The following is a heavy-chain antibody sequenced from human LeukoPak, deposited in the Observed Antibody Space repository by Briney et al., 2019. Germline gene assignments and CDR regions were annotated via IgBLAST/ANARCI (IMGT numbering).Heavy chain of an antibody. D-gene: IGHD1-1*01. CDR1: GGSISSSSYY. CDR2: FYYSGST. V-gene: IGHV4-39*01. J-gene: IGHJ4*02. CDR3: ARLWRAAIDY. Sequence: SENLSLTCSVVSGGSISSSSYYWGWIRQPPGKGLEWIGSFYYSGSTYYNPSLKSRVTISADTSKNQFSLKLSSVTAADTAVYYCARLWRAAIDYGGQGTLVTVSS.